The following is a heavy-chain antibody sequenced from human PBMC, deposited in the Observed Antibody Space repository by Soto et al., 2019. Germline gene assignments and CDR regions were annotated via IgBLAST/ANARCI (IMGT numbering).Heavy chain of an antibody. CDR1: GFTFSSYG. Sequence: QVQLVESGGGVVQPGRSLRLSCAASGFTFSSYGMHWVRQAPGKGLEWVAVISYDGIKKYYADSVKGRFTISRDNSKNTLYLQMNSLRAEDTAVYYCAKVSGGPRNYGMDVWGQGTTVIVSS. CDR2: ISYDGIKK. V-gene: IGHV3-30*18. J-gene: IGHJ6*02. CDR3: AKVSGGPRNYGMDV. D-gene: IGHD2-15*01.